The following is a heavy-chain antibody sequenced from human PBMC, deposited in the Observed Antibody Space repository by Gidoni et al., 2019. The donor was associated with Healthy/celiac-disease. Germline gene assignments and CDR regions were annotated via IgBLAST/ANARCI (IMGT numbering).Heavy chain of an antibody. CDR3: ARADAYGDYVNDYFDY. J-gene: IGHJ4*02. CDR1: GGSISSYY. CDR2: IYTSGST. Sequence: QVQLQESGPGLVKPSETLSLTCTVSGGSISSYYWSWIRQPAGKGLEWIGRIYTSGSTNYNPSLKSRVTMSVDTSKNQFSLKLSSVTAADTAVYYCARADAYGDYVNDYFDYWGQGTLVTVSS. V-gene: IGHV4-4*07. D-gene: IGHD4-17*01.